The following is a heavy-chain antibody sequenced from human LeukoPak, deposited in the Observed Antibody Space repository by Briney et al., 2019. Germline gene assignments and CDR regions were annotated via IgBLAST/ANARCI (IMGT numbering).Heavy chain of an antibody. CDR2: IIPIFGTA. V-gene: IGHV1-69*05. J-gene: IGHJ6*03. Sequence: GASVKVSCKASGGTFSSYAISWVRQAPGQGLEWMGGIIPIFGTANYAQKFRGRVTITTDESTSTAYMELSSLRSEDTAVYYCARDLSSSWYGGYYYYMDVWGKGTTVTVSS. CDR1: GGTFSSYA. D-gene: IGHD6-13*01. CDR3: ARDLSSSWYGGYYYYMDV.